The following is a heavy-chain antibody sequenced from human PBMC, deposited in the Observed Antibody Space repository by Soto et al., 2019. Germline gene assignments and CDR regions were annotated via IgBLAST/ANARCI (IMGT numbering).Heavy chain of an antibody. CDR3: ARIDRYSGYDPYFDY. V-gene: IGHV2-70*01. CDR2: IDWDDDK. Sequence: SGPTLVNPTQTLTLTCTFSGLSLSTSGMCVSWIRQPPGKALEWLALIDWDDDKYYSTSLKTRLTIPKDTSKNQVVLTMTNMDPVDTATYYCARIDRYSGYDPYFDYWGQGTLVTVSS. J-gene: IGHJ4*02. D-gene: IGHD5-12*01. CDR1: GLSLSTSGMC.